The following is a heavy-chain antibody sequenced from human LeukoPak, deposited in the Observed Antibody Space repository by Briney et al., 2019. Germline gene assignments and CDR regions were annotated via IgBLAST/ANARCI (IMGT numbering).Heavy chain of an antibody. CDR1: GNTFSRYY. J-gene: IGHJ5*02. CDR2: ITPTTGGA. Sequence: EASVNVSCKASGNTFSRYYFHWVRQAPGQGLDWMGIITPTTGGANYAQKFQGRVAMTRDTSTSTVYMELSSLTSGDTAVYYCATSDSTTGNWFDPWGQGTRVSVSS. V-gene: IGHV1-46*01. D-gene: IGHD1-14*01. CDR3: ATSDSTTGNWFDP.